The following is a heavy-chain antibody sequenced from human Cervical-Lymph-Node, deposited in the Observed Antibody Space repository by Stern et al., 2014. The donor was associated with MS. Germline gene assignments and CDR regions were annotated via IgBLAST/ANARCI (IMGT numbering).Heavy chain of an antibody. D-gene: IGHD1-26*01. CDR1: GFTFSSFG. CDR2: IYYDGNNK. V-gene: IGHV3-33*01. J-gene: IGHJ4*02. Sequence: VQLVESGGGVVQPGRSLRLSCVASGFTFSSFGMHWVRQAPGKGLEWVAVIYYDGNNKYYEDSVKGRFTISRDNSKNTLYLQVNSLRVEDTAVYYCARVPWMGATLMDYWGQGTLVTVSS. CDR3: ARVPWMGATLMDY.